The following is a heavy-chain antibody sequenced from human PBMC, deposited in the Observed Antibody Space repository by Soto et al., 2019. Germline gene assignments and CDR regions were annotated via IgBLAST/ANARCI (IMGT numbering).Heavy chain of an antibody. CDR2: ISYDGSNK. V-gene: IGHV3-30-3*01. J-gene: IGHJ4*02. Sequence: GGSLRLSCAASGFTFISYAMHWVRQAPGKGLEWVAVISYDGSNKYYADSVKGRFTISRDNSKNTLYLQMNSLRAEDTAVYYCARGHYYDSSGYYQYFDYWGQGTLVTVSS. CDR1: GFTFISYA. D-gene: IGHD3-22*01. CDR3: ARGHYYDSSGYYQYFDY.